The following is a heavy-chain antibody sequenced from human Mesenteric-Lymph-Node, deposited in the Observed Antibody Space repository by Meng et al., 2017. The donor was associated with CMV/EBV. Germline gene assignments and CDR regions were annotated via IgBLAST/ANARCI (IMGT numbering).Heavy chain of an antibody. CDR3: VNFPGLSIALIMFNH. CDR1: GFSFNIYW. J-gene: IGHJ4*02. CDR2: ISASGDKT. Sequence: GESLKISCSASGFSFNIYWMTWVRQAPGKGLEWVSSISASGDKTYYADSVKGRFTISRDNSKNTLYLQMNRLRADDTAVYSCVNFPGLSIALIMFNHWGQGTLVTVSS. D-gene: IGHD3-16*01. V-gene: IGHV3-23*01.